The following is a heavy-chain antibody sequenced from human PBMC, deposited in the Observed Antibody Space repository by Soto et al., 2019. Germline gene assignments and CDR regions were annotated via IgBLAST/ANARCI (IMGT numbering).Heavy chain of an antibody. J-gene: IGHJ3*02. CDR3: TRNHDYGDYDAFDI. D-gene: IGHD4-17*01. Sequence: GGSLRLSCAASGFTFSGSAMHWVRQASGKGLEWVGRIRSKANSYATAYAASVKGRFTISRDDSKNTAYLQMNSLKTEDTAVYYCTRNHDYGDYDAFDIWGQGTMVTVSS. V-gene: IGHV3-73*01. CDR1: GFTFSGSA. CDR2: IRSKANSYAT.